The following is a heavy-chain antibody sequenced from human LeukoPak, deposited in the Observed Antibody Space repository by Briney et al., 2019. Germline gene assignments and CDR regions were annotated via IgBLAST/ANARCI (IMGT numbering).Heavy chain of an antibody. CDR2: ISYDGNNK. J-gene: IGHJ4*02. CDR3: VSFYETY. D-gene: IGHD2-2*01. CDR1: GFTFSSYG. V-gene: IGHV3-30*03. Sequence: PGRSLRLSCAASGFTFSSYGMHWVRQAPGKGLEWVAVISYDGNNKYYADSVKGRFTISKDNAKNTVYLQMNNLRAEDTAVYYCVSFYETYWGRGTLVTVSS.